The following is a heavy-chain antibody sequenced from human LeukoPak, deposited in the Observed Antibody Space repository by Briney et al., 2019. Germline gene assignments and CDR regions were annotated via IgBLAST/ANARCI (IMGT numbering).Heavy chain of an antibody. CDR1: GFTFSSYA. J-gene: IGHJ4*02. V-gene: IGHV3-53*01. CDR2: IYSGGST. Sequence: GGSLRLTCAASGFTFSSYAMSWVRQAPGKGLEWVSVIYSGGSTYYADSVKGRFTISRDNSKNTLYLQMNSLRAEDTAVYYCARETDYGGPFDYWGQGTLVTVSS. CDR3: ARETDYGGPFDY. D-gene: IGHD4-23*01.